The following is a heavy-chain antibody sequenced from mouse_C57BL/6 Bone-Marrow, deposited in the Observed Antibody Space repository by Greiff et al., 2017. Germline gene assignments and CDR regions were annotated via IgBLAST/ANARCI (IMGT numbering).Heavy chain of an antibody. J-gene: IGHJ2*01. CDR2: IDPENGDT. D-gene: IGHD1-1*01. Sequence: VQLKPSGAELVRPGASVKLSCTASGFNIKDAYMHWVKQRPEQGLEWIGWIDPENGDTEYASKFQGKATIPADTSSNTAYLQLSSLTSEDTAVYYCTNYYGSSDYWGQGTTLTVSS. CDR1: GFNIKDAY. V-gene: IGHV14-4*01. CDR3: TNYYGSSDY.